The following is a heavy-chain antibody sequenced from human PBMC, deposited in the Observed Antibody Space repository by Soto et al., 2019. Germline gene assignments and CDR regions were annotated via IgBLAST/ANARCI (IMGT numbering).Heavy chain of an antibody. CDR1: GFTFSRHY. J-gene: IGHJ4*02. CDR2: INPDGSEK. D-gene: IGHD2-21*02. CDR3: GRDWGDDGHSVDY. V-gene: IGHV3-7*01. Sequence: GGSLRLSCATSGFTFSRHYMTWVRQAPGKGLEWVAMINPDGSEKYYVDSVRGRFSTSRDNAKKSLYLEMNSLRGEDTAVYYCGRDWGDDGHSVDYWGQGTLVTVSS.